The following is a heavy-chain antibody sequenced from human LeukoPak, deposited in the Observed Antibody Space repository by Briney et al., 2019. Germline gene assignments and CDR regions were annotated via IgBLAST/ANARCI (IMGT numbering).Heavy chain of an antibody. Sequence: LETLSLTRTVSGGSISSYYWTWIRQPPGKGLEWIGYIYYSGSTNYNPSLKSRVTISVDTSKNQFSLKLSSVTAADTAVYYCARAPGAKEGEDYWGQGTLVTVSS. J-gene: IGHJ4*02. CDR2: IYYSGST. V-gene: IGHV4-59*01. D-gene: IGHD1/OR15-1a*01. CDR3: ARAPGAKEGEDY. CDR1: GGSISSYY.